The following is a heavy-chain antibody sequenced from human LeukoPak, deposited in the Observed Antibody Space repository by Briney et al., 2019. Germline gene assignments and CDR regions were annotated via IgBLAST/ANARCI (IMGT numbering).Heavy chain of an antibody. CDR2: IYSSGAT. CDR1: GGSLSTYY. CDR3: ARCSGNGYDYSWLDP. J-gene: IGHJ5*02. Sequence: SETLSLTCTVSGGSLSTYYWSWIRQPAGKGLEWIGRIYSSGATNYNPSLKSRVTMSVDTSKNQFSLKLSSVTAADTAVYYCARCSGNGYDYSWLDPWGQGTLVTVFS. V-gene: IGHV4-4*07. D-gene: IGHD5-12*01.